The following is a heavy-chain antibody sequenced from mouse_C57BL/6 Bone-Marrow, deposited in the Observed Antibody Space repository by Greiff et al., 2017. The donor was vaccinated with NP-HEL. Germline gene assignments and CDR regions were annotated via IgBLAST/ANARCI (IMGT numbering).Heavy chain of an antibody. D-gene: IGHD1-1*01. Sequence: QVQLQQPGAELVKPGASVKLSCKASGYTFTSYWMHWVKQRPGPGLEWIGMIHPNSGSTNYNEKFKRKAKLTVDKFYSTAYMQLSSLTSEDSAVYYCARHGSSFYAMDYWCQGTSVTVSS. J-gene: IGHJ4*01. CDR1: GYTFTSYW. CDR2: IHPNSGST. V-gene: IGHV1-64*01. CDR3: ARHGSSFYAMDY.